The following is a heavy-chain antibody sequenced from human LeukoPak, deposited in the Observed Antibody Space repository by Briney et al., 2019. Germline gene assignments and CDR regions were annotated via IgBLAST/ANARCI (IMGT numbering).Heavy chain of an antibody. D-gene: IGHD1-7*01. V-gene: IGHV1-18*01. CDR3: ARDVGNYKQVLDY. CDR2: INLYNGNT. J-gene: IGHJ4*02. CDR1: GFSFSTYG. Sequence: ASVNVSCKASGFSFSTYGINWVRQAPGQGLEWMGWINLYNGNTNYAQNFQGRVTLTTDTAARTVYMELRSLRSDDTAIYFCARDVGNYKQVLDYWGQGTLVTVSS.